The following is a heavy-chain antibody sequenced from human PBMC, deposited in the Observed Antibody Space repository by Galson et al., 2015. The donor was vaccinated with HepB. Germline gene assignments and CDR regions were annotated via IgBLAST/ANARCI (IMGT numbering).Heavy chain of an antibody. V-gene: IGHV2-70*11. CDR1: GFSLNTRGMW. CDR3: ARIRDYGSGTYYNPYFYFGVDV. Sequence: PALVKPTQTLTLTCTFSGFSLNTRGMWVTWIRQPPGKALEWLARIDWDDDKYYSTSLKTRLTISKDASKNQVVLTMTNMDPVDTGTYFCARIRDYGSGTYYNPYFYFGVDVWGQGTTVTVSS. J-gene: IGHJ6*02. CDR2: IDWDDDK. D-gene: IGHD3-10*01.